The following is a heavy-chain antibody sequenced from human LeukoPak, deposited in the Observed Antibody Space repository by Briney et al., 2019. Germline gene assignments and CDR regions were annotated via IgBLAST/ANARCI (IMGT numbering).Heavy chain of an antibody. D-gene: IGHD6-19*01. CDR2: ISGSGGST. J-gene: IGHJ4*02. CDR1: GFTFSSYA. CDR3: ARTQGGWYSFDY. V-gene: IGHV3-23*01. Sequence: GGSLRLSCAASGFTFSSYAMSWVRQAPGKGLEWVSAISGSGGSTYYADSVKGRFTISRDSSKNTLYLQMNSLRAEDTAVYYCARTQGGWYSFDYWGQGTLVTVSS.